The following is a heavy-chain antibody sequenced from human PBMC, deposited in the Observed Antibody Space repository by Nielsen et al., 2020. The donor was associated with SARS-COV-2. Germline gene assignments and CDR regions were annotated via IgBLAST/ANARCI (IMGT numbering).Heavy chain of an antibody. Sequence: ESLKISCAASGFTVSSNYMSWVRQAPGKGLEWVSVIYSGGSTYYADSVKGRFAISRDNSKNTLYLQMNSLRAEDTAVYYCAKVGSGGSDYWGQGTLVTVSS. V-gene: IGHV3-53*01. CDR1: GFTVSSNY. J-gene: IGHJ4*02. D-gene: IGHD2-15*01. CDR2: IYSGGST. CDR3: AKVGSGGSDY.